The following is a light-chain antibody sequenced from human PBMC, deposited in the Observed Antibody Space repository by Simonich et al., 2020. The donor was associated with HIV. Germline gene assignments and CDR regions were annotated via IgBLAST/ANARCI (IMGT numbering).Light chain of an antibody. CDR1: SSDVGGYNY. V-gene: IGLV2-8*01. CDR3: SSYVGTNSV. CDR2: EVN. Sequence: QSALTQPASVSGSPGQSITISCTGTSSDVGGYNYVSWYQQHPGKAPKLMIYEVNTRPSGVPHRFSGSKSGNTASLTVSVLQAEDEADYYCSSYVGTNSVFGGGTKLTVL. J-gene: IGLJ2*01.